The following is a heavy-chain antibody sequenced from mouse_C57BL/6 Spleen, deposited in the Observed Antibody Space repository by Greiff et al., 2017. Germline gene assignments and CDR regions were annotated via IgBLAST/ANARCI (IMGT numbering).Heavy chain of an antibody. CDR2: IDPSDSYT. CDR3: ARSITTVVATGYFDY. D-gene: IGHD1-1*01. J-gene: IGHJ2*01. V-gene: IGHV1-69*01. CDR1: GYTFTSYW. Sequence: VQLQQPGAELVMPGASVKLSCKASGYTFTSYWMHWVKQRPGQGLEWIGEIDPSDSYTNYNQKFKGKSTLTVDKSSSTAYMQLSSLTSEDSAVYYCARSITTVVATGYFDYWGQGTTLTVSS.